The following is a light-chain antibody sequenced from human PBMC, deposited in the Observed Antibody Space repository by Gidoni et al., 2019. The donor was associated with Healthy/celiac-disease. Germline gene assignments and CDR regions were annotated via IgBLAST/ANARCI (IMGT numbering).Light chain of an antibody. J-gene: IGKJ5*01. CDR3: QQYGSS. CDR2: GAS. CDR1: QSVSSSY. V-gene: IGKV3-20*01. Sequence: EIVLTQSPGTLSLSPGERATLSCRASQSVSSSYLARYQQKPGQAPRLLIYGASSRATGIPDRFSGSGSGTDFTLTISILEPEDFAVYYCQQYGSSFGQGTRLEIK.